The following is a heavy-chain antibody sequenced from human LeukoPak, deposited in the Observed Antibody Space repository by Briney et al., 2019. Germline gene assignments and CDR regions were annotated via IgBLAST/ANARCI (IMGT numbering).Heavy chain of an antibody. D-gene: IGHD1-1*01. CDR3: AKGLERESRLDS. J-gene: IGHJ4*02. V-gene: IGHV3-23*01. CDR1: GFTFSSYA. Sequence: GGSLRLSCAASGFTFSSYAMSWVRQAPGKGLEWVSAISGSGGSTYYADSVRGRFTISTDNSKNTLYLQMYSLRAEDTALYYCAKGLERESRLDSWGQGTLVTVSS. CDR2: ISGSGGST.